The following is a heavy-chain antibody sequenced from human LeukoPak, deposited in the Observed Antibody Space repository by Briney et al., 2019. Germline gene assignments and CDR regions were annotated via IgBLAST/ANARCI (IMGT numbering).Heavy chain of an antibody. D-gene: IGHD6-13*01. Sequence: QPGGSLRLSCAASGFTVSSNYMSWVRQAPGKGPEWVSVIYSGGSTYYADSVKGRFTISRDNSKNTLYLQMNSLRAEDTAVYYCARVEAAAGRYYFDYWGQGTLVTVSS. CDR2: IYSGGST. J-gene: IGHJ4*02. V-gene: IGHV3-66*01. CDR1: GFTVSSNY. CDR3: ARVEAAAGRYYFDY.